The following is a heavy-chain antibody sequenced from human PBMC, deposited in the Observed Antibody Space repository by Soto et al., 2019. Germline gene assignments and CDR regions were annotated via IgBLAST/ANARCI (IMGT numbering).Heavy chain of an antibody. Sequence: EVQLVESGGGLVKPGGSLRLSCAASGFTFSNAWMNWVRQAPGKGLEWVGRIKSKTDGGTTDYAAPVKGRFTISRDDSKNTLYLQMNSLKTEDTAVYYCTTISYYYDSSGYLSPLYWYFDLWGRGTLVTVSS. CDR3: TTISYYYDSSGYLSPLYWYFDL. J-gene: IGHJ2*01. D-gene: IGHD3-22*01. CDR2: IKSKTDGGTT. V-gene: IGHV3-15*07. CDR1: GFTFSNAW.